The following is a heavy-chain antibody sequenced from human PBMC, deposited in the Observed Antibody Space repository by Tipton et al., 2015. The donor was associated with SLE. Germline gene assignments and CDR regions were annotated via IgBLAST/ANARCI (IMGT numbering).Heavy chain of an antibody. CDR1: GGSISSSNW. CDR2: IYHSGST. V-gene: IGHV4-4*02. D-gene: IGHD6-13*01. CDR3: ARDRSSSWGGNAFDI. J-gene: IGHJ3*02. Sequence: SLRLSCAVSGGSISSSNWWSWVRQPPGKGLEWIGEIYHSGSTNYNPSLKSRVTISVDKSKNQFSLKLSSVTAADTAVYYCARDRSSSWGGNAFDIWGQGTMVTVSS.